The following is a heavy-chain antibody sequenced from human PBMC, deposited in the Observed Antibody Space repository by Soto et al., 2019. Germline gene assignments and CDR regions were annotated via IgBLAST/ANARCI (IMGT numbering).Heavy chain of an antibody. Sequence: QITLKESGPTLVKPTQTLTLTCTFSGFSLSTSGVGVGWIRQPPGKALEGLALIYWDDDKRYSPSLKSRLTITKDTSKNQVVLTMTNMDPVDTATYYCARRRSYYDSSGYYVYWGQGTLVTVSS. D-gene: IGHD3-22*01. CDR2: IYWDDDK. CDR3: ARRRSYYDSSGYYVY. V-gene: IGHV2-5*02. J-gene: IGHJ4*02. CDR1: GFSLSTSGVG.